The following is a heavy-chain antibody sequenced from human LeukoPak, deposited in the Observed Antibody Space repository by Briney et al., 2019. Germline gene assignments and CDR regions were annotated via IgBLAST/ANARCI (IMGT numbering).Heavy chain of an antibody. CDR1: GYTFTSYG. V-gene: IGHV1-18*01. J-gene: IGHJ5*02. CDR2: ISAYNGNT. D-gene: IGHD4-17*01. CDR3: ARDGDYLNWFDP. Sequence: ASVKVSCKASGYTFTSYGISWVRQAPGQGLEWMGWISAYNGNTNYAQKFQGRVTMTRDTSISTAYMELSRLRSDDTAVYYCARDGDYLNWFDPWGQGTLVTVSS.